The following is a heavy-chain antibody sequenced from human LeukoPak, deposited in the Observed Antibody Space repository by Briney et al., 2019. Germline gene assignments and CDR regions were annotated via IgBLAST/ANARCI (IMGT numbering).Heavy chain of an antibody. CDR1: GYSFTSYW. D-gene: IGHD4-11*01. Sequence: GESLKISCKGSGYSFTSYWIGWVRQMPGKGLEWMGIIYPGDSDTRYSPSFQGQVTISADKSISTAYLQWSSLKASDTAMYYCARHTYSNYAQYYYYYGMDVWGQGTTVTVSS. V-gene: IGHV5-51*01. J-gene: IGHJ6*02. CDR3: ARHTYSNYAQYYYYYGMDV. CDR2: IYPGDSDT.